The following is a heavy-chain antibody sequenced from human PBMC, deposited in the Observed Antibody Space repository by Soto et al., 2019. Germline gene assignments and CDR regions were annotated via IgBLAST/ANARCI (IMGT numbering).Heavy chain of an antibody. J-gene: IGHJ4*02. V-gene: IGHV3-30*13. CDR1: GFNFNTYF. Sequence: QVQLVQSGGGVVQPGRSLRLSCAASGFNFNTYFMHWVRQAPGKGLEWVAMIFPNGRDKEYAGSVKGRFTISRDNSSDRMDGEMDSVRPEDTAVYYCARDDEHGSNWELAEWGQGALVTVSS. CDR2: IFPNGRDK. D-gene: IGHD1-26*01. CDR3: ARDDEHGSNWELAE.